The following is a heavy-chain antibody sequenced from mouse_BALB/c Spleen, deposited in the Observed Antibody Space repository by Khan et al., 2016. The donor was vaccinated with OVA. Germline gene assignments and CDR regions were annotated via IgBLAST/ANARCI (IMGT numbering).Heavy chain of an antibody. D-gene: IGHD1-1*01. Sequence: EVQLQESGPGLVKPSQSLSLTCTVTDYSITSGYAWNWIRQFPGNKLEWMCYISYSGVTSYNPSLKSRISITRDTSKNQFFLQLNSLTTEDTATYYCARGNYYGYYFDYWGQGTTLTVSS. V-gene: IGHV3-2*02. CDR1: DYSITSGYA. CDR3: ARGNYYGYYFDY. J-gene: IGHJ2*01. CDR2: ISYSGVT.